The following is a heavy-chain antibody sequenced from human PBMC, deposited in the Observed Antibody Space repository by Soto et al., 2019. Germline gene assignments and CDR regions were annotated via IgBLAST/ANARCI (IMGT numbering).Heavy chain of an antibody. Sequence: EVQLVESGGGLVKPGGSLRLSCAASGFTFSSYSMNWVRQAPGKGLEWVSSISSSSSYLYCADSVKCRFTISIDNAKNSRYLQMNTRRSVDTGVYYCARETSKYGVYDCEYRGQGTVVTVSS. V-gene: IGHV3-21*01. CDR3: ARETSKYGVYDCEY. D-gene: IGHD5-12*01. J-gene: IGHJ4*02. CDR1: GFTFSSYS. CDR2: ISSSSSYL.